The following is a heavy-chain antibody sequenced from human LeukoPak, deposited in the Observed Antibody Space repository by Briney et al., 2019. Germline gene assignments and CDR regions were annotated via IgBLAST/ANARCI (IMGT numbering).Heavy chain of an antibody. CDR1: GGTFSSYA. D-gene: IGHD3-9*01. CDR3: ARDPGDILTGPILGAFDI. V-gene: IGHV1-69*06. Sequence: GASVKVSCKASGGTFSSYAISWVRQAPGQGLEWMGGILPIFGTANYAQKFQGRVTITADKSTSTAYMELSSLRSEDTAVYYCARDPGDILTGPILGAFDIWGQGTMVTVSS. J-gene: IGHJ3*02. CDR2: ILPIFGTA.